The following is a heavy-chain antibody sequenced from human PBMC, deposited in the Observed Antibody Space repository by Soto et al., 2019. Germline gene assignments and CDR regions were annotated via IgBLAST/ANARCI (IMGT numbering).Heavy chain of an antibody. CDR3: ARNYYGSGSRYGMDV. V-gene: IGHV4-4*07. D-gene: IGHD3-10*01. CDR2: IYTSGST. CDR1: GGSISSYY. Sequence: PSETLSLTCTVSGGSISSYYWSWIRQPAGKGLEWIGRIYTSGSTNYNPSLESRVTMSVDTSKNQFSLKLSSVTAADTAVYYCARNYYGSGSRYGMDVWGQGTTVTVSS. J-gene: IGHJ6*02.